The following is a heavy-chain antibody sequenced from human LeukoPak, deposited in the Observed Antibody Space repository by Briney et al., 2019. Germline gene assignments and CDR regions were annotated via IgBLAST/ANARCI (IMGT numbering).Heavy chain of an antibody. J-gene: IGHJ4*02. V-gene: IGHV1-69*04. CDR1: GGTFTNYA. Sequence: SVKVSCKASGGTFTNYAINWVRQAPGQGLEWMGRIIPILDVTNYAQKFQGRVAITADQSTSTAYMELSSLRSEATAVYYCARGGGVDILTGFQYWGQGTLVTVSS. CDR3: ARGGGVDILTGFQY. D-gene: IGHD3-9*01. CDR2: IIPILDVT.